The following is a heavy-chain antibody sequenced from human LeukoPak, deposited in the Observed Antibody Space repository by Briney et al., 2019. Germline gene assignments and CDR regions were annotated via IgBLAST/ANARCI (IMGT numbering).Heavy chain of an antibody. D-gene: IGHD3-3*01. CDR1: GFTFEDYT. J-gene: IGHJ4*02. Sequence: GGSLRLSCVTSGFTFEDYTMHWVRQRPGKGLEWVSHITRDSGTIGYADSVKGRFTISRDNAKSSLYLQMNNLRAEDMAFYYCVKDLCSGSSGGFHYWGQGTLVTVSS. CDR2: ITRDSGTI. V-gene: IGHV3-9*03. CDR3: VKDLCSGSSGGFHY.